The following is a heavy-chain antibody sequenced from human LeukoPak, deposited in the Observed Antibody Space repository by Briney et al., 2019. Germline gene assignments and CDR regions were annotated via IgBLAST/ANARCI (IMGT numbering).Heavy chain of an antibody. CDR2: ISSNGGST. CDR3: ATGGRNQWLVVGY. J-gene: IGHJ4*02. V-gene: IGHV3-64D*06. D-gene: IGHD6-19*01. CDR1: GFTFSNYA. Sequence: HPGGSLRLSCSASGFTFSNYAMHWVRQAPGKGLEYVSAISSNGGSTYYADSVKGRFTISRDNSKNTLYLQMSSLRAEDTAVYYCATGGRNQWLVVGYWGQGTLVTLSS.